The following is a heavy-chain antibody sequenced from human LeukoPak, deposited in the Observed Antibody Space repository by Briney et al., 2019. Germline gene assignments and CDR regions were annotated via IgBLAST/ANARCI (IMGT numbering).Heavy chain of an antibody. Sequence: PSETLSLTCTVSGGSISSYYWSWIRQPPGKGLEWIGYIYYSGSTNYNPSLKSRVTISVDTSKNQFSLKLSSVTAADTAVYYCARQYRDGYNPGTFDYWGQGTLVTVSS. V-gene: IGHV4-59*08. CDR2: IYYSGST. J-gene: IGHJ4*02. CDR1: GGSISSYY. D-gene: IGHD5-24*01. CDR3: ARQYRDGYNPGTFDY.